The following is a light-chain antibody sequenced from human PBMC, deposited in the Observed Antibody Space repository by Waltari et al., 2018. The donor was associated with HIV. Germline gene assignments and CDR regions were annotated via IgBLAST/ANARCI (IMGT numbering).Light chain of an antibody. J-gene: IGLJ2*01. CDR1: SGNIASYY. CDR2: EDN. CDR3: QSYYLITVV. Sequence: NFMLTQPHSVSESPGKTVTISCTRSSGNIASYYVQWYQQRPGSAPTTVIYEDNKRPSGVPDRFSGSIDSSSNSASLTISGLKTEDEADYYCQSYYLITVVFGGGTKLTVL. V-gene: IGLV6-57*04.